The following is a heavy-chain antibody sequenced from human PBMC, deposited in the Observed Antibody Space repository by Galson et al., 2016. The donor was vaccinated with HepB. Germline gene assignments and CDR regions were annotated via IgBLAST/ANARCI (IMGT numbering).Heavy chain of an antibody. CDR3: AREVGSVNGNWYFDV. CDR1: GDSMSNYNW. CDR2: IYDTGRS. D-gene: IGHD1-26*01. J-gene: IGHJ2*01. V-gene: IGHV4-4*02. Sequence: SETLSLTCSVSGDSMSNYNWWSWVRQPPGKGLEWIGNIYDTGRSNYNPSLKNRVTMSIDKSKNKFSLRLTSVTVADTAMFYCAREVGSVNGNWYFDVWGRGTLVTVFS.